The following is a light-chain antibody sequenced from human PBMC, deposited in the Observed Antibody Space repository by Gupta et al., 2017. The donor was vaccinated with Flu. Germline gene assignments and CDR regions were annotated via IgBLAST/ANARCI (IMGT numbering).Light chain of an antibody. V-gene: IGKV3-15*01. Sequence: EIVMTQSPATLSASPGETAALSCRASQSVIRNLAWYQQKPGQAPRLLIYGASTRATGIPARFSGSGSGTEFTLTISSLQSEDFAVYYCQQYNNWPLTFGQGTRLGIK. CDR2: GAS. CDR3: QQYNNWPLT. J-gene: IGKJ5*01. CDR1: QSVIRN.